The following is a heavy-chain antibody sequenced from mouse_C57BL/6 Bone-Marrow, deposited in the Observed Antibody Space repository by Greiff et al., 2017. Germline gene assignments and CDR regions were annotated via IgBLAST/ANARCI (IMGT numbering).Heavy chain of an antibody. J-gene: IGHJ4*01. D-gene: IGHD2-5*01. CDR2: IDPSDSYT. V-gene: IGHV1-69*01. CDR3: ASTAYYSNYGGMDY. Sequence: QVQLQQPGAELVMPGASVKLSCKASGYTFTSYWMHWVKQRPGQGLEWIGEIDPSDSYTNYNQKFKGKSTLTVDKSSSTAYMQLSSLTSEDSAVYYCASTAYYSNYGGMDYGGQGTSVTVSS. CDR1: GYTFTSYW.